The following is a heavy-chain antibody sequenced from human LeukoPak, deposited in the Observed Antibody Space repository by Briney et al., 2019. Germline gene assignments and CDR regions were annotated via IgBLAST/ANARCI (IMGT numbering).Heavy chain of an antibody. D-gene: IGHD3-3*01. CDR1: GFTFGTYA. J-gene: IGHJ4*02. Sequence: GGSLRLSCAASGFTFGTYAMRWVRQAPGKGLEWVAVISYDGSNKYYADSVKGRFTISRDNSKNTLYVQMNSLRAEDTAVYYCARDPAKFWSGHDYWGQGTLVTVSS. CDR3: ARDPAKFWSGHDY. CDR2: ISYDGSNK. V-gene: IGHV3-30*03.